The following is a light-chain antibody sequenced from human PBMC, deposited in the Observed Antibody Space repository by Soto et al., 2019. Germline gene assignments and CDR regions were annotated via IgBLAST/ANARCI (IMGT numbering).Light chain of an antibody. CDR2: RAS. J-gene: IGKJ1*01. Sequence: DIQMTQSPSTLSASVGYRFTITCRASQDIGTWLAWYQQKPEKAPKVLIYRASHLESGVPSRFSASGSGTEFSLTINSLQADDFATYYCQQYHIYSWTFGQGTTGDIK. CDR1: QDIGTW. V-gene: IGKV1-5*03. CDR3: QQYHIYSWT.